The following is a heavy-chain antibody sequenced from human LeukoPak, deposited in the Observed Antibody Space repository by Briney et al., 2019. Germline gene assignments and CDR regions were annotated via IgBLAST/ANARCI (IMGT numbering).Heavy chain of an antibody. J-gene: IGHJ1*01. CDR1: GFIFRTYS. CDR2: ISSSSKHM. Sequence: GGSLRLSCAASGFIFRTYSLNWVRQAPGKGLEWVSSISSSSKHMYYADSVKGRFSISRDDAKNSLFLQMNGLRAADTAVYYCVRDMTTTTTCYLQHWGQGTLVTVSS. D-gene: IGHD4-17*01. CDR3: VRDMTTTTTCYLQH. V-gene: IGHV3-21*01.